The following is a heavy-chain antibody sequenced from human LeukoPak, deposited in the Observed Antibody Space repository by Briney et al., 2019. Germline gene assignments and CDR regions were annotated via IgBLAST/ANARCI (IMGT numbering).Heavy chain of an antibody. CDR1: GYTFTSYG. CDR3: ARASQQLWFIAAATYYYYGMDV. Sequence: ASVKVSCKASGYTFTSYGISWARQAPGQGLEWMGWISAYNGNTNYAQKLQGRVTMTTDTSTSTAYMELRSLRSDDTAVYYCARASQQLWFIAAATYYYYGMDVWGQGTTVTVSS. D-gene: IGHD6-13*01. J-gene: IGHJ6*02. CDR2: ISAYNGNT. V-gene: IGHV1-18*01.